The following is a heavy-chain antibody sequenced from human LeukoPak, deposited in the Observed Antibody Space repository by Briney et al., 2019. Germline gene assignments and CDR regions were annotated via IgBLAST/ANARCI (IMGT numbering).Heavy chain of an antibody. CDR2: IYYSGST. J-gene: IGHJ6*04. CDR3: ARDPVVVVPAARVGYYYGMDV. Sequence: SETLSLTCTVSGGSVSSGSYYWSWIRQPPGKGLECFWYIYYSGSTNYNPSLKSRVTISVDTSKNQFSLKLSSVTAADTAVYYCARDPVVVVPAARVGYYYGMDVWGKGTTVTVSS. D-gene: IGHD2-2*01. V-gene: IGHV4-61*01. CDR1: GGSVSSGSYY.